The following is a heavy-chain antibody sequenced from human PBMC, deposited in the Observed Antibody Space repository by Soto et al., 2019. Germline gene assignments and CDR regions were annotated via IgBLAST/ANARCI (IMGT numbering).Heavy chain of an antibody. CDR1: GYTFNGYG. CDR3: ARGLGAFEF. CDR2: ITVYNGNR. J-gene: IGHJ4*02. V-gene: IGHV1-18*04. D-gene: IGHD1-26*01. Sequence: GASVKVSCKASGYTFNGYGISWVRQAPGQGLEWMGWITVYNGNRNYAQKFQDRVTLTTDTSTSTAYMELRSLTPDDTAVYYCARGLGAFEFWGQGTLVTVSS.